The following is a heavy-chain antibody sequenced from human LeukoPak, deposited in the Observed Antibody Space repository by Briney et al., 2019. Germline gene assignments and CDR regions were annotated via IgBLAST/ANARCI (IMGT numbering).Heavy chain of an antibody. CDR1: GYRFTSYW. J-gene: IGHJ4*02. CDR2: IYPGDSDT. CDR3: ARRSELAQLAADY. D-gene: IGHD6-6*01. Sequence: NPGESLKISCKGSGYRFTSYWIGWVRQMPGKGLEWMGIIYPGDSDTRYSPSFQGQVTISADKSISTAYLQWSSLKASDTAMYYCARRSELAQLAADYWGQGTLVTVSS. V-gene: IGHV5-51*01.